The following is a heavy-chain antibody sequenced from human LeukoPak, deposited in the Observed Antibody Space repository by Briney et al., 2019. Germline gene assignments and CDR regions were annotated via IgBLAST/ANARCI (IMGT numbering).Heavy chain of an antibody. CDR3: ARGSGAGTPGHYYYYMDV. CDR1: GYTFTRYE. D-gene: IGHD1-1*01. J-gene: IGHJ6*03. Sequence: ASVKVSCKASGYTFTRYEINWVRQATGQGLEWMGWMNPNSGNTGYAQKFQGRVTITRNTSISTAYMELSSLRSEDTAVYYCARGSGAGTPGHYYYYMDVWGKGTTVTVSS. V-gene: IGHV1-8*03. CDR2: MNPNSGNT.